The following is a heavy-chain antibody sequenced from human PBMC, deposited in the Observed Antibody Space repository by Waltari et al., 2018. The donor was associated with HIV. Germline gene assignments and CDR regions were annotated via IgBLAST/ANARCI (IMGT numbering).Heavy chain of an antibody. V-gene: IGHV4-34*02. CDR1: SESFSGYY. D-gene: IGHD3-10*01. J-gene: IGHJ3*02. CDR3: ARGSKYQLLLDYYGSGGVFDM. Sequence: QVQLQQWGAGLLRPSETLSLTCAVYSESFSGYYWTWIRQVPGKGMAWIGEINHTGRTNYNPVLGGGVPVSVKTAKTQFSLRGPSVTAADTAVDFCARGSKYQLLLDYYGSGGVFDMWGQGTTVTV. CDR2: INHTGRT.